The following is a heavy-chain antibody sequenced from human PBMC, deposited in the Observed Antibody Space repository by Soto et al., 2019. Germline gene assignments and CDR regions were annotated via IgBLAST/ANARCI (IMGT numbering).Heavy chain of an antibody. CDR3: ARGLCSPRGDYYGMDV. D-gene: IGHD2-21*01. CDR2: IYYSGST. Sequence: SETLSLTCTVSGGSISSYYWSWIRQPPGKGLEWIGYIYYSGSTNYNPSLKSRVTISVDTSKNQFSLKLSSVTAADTAVYYCARGLCSPRGDYYGMDVWGQGTTVTVSS. V-gene: IGHV4-59*01. J-gene: IGHJ6*02. CDR1: GGSISSYY.